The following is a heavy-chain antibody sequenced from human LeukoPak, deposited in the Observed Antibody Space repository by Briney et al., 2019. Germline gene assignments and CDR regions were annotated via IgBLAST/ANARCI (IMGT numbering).Heavy chain of an antibody. V-gene: IGHV4-61*02. J-gene: IGHJ4*02. CDR1: GGSISSGSYY. CDR2: IYTSGST. Sequence: PSETLSLTCTVSGGSISSGSYYWSWIRQPAGKGLEWIGRIYTSGSTNYNPSLKSRATISVDTSKNQFSLKLSSVTAADTAVYYCARGTGLHFDYWGQGTLVTVSS. CDR3: ARGTGLHFDY. D-gene: IGHD1-1*01.